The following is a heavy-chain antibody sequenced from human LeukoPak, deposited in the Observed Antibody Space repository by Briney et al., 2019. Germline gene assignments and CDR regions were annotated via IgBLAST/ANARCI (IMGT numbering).Heavy chain of an antibody. V-gene: IGHV3-23*01. J-gene: IGHJ5*02. D-gene: IGHD6-13*01. CDR1: GFTFSSYA. CDR3: AKAGSSWYGNWFDP. Sequence: GGSLRLSCAASGFTFSSYAMSWVRQAPGKGLEWVSAISGSGGSTYYADSVKGRFTISRDNSKNTRYLQMNSLRAEDTAVYYCAKAGSSWYGNWFDPWGQGTLVTVSS. CDR2: ISGSGGST.